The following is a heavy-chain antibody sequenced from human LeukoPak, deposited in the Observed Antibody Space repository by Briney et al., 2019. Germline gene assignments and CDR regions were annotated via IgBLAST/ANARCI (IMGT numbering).Heavy chain of an antibody. D-gene: IGHD3-22*01. Sequence: GASVKVSCKASGYTFTSYYMHWGRQAPGQGLEWMGIINPSGGSTSYAQKFQGRVTMTRDTSTSTAYMELSSLRSEDTAVYYCARDQYYYDSSGYYYGSTGHNAFDIWGQGTMVTVSS. CDR2: INPSGGST. CDR1: GYTFTSYY. V-gene: IGHV1-46*01. CDR3: ARDQYYYDSSGYYYGSTGHNAFDI. J-gene: IGHJ3*02.